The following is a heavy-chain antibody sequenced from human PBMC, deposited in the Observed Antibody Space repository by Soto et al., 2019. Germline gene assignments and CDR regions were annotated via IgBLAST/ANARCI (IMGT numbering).Heavy chain of an antibody. CDR3: ARDGRDGFPLDY. CDR1: GFSVSSHH. J-gene: IGHJ4*02. Sequence: GGSLRLSCAASGFSVSSHHMNWVRQAPGKGLEWVSVMYSGGTTYYPDPLKGRCTISRDNSKNMLYLQVDNLRADDTAVYYCARDGRDGFPLDYWGQGTLVTVSS. CDR2: MYSGGTT. V-gene: IGHV3-53*01. D-gene: IGHD1-1*01.